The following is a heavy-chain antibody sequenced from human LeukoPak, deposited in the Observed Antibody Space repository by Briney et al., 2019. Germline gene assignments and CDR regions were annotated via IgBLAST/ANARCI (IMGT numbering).Heavy chain of an antibody. CDR1: GGSISSSSYY. Sequence: SETLSLTCTVSGGSISSSSYYWGWIRQPPGKGLEWIGSIYYSGSTYYNPSLKSRVTISVDTSKNQLSLKINSVTAADTAVYYCARHPGKMTIFGVVIYNWFDPWGQGTLVIVSS. V-gene: IGHV4-39*01. D-gene: IGHD3-3*01. CDR3: ARHPGKMTIFGVVIYNWFDP. J-gene: IGHJ5*02. CDR2: IYYSGST.